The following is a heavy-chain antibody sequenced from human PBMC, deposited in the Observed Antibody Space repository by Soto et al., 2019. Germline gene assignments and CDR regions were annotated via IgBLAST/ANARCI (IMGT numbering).Heavy chain of an antibody. CDR2: IYPGDSDT. J-gene: IGHJ6*02. CDR1: GYSFTSYW. CDR3: ATSYCSSKSCYQRYGMDV. Sequence: PGESLKISCKGSGYSFTSYWIGWVRQMPGKGLEWMGIIYPGDSDTRYSPSFQGQVTISADKSISTAYLQWSSLKASDTAMYYCATSYCSSKSCYQRYGMDVWGQGTTVTVSS. D-gene: IGHD2-2*01. V-gene: IGHV5-51*01.